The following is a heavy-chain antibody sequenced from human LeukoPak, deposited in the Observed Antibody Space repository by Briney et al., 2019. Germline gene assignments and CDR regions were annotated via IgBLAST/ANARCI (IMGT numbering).Heavy chain of an antibody. CDR1: GYTFTSYY. Sequence: GASVKVSCKASGYTFTSYYIHWVRQAPGQGLEWMGIINPSGGSTSYAQKFQGRVTMTRDTSMSTVYMELSSLRSEDTAVYYCARDCSSVRGVPSYYFDYWGQGTLVTVSS. CDR3: ARDCSSVRGVPSYYFDY. J-gene: IGHJ4*02. D-gene: IGHD3-10*01. CDR2: INPSGGST. V-gene: IGHV1-46*01.